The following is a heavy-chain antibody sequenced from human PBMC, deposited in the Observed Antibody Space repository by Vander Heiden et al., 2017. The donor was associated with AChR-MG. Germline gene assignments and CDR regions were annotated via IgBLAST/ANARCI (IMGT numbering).Heavy chain of an antibody. J-gene: IGHJ4*02. CDR2: ISYDGSNK. CDR1: GFTFSSYG. V-gene: IGHV3-30*18. Sequence: QVQLVESGGGVVQPGRSLRLSCAASGFTFSSYGMHWVRQAPGKGLEWVAVISYDGSNKYYADSVKGRFTISRDNSKNTLYLQMNSLRAEDTAVYYCAKDSFPGYSSDQTDYWGQGTLVTVSS. CDR3: AKDSFPGYSSDQTDY. D-gene: IGHD6-19*01.